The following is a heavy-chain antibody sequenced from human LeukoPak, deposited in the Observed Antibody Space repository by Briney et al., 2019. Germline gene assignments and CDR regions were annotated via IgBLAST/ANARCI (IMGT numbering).Heavy chain of an antibody. V-gene: IGHV4-59*08. CDR2: IYYSGST. D-gene: IGHD3-3*01. Sequence: PSETLSLTCTVSGGSISSYYWSWIRQPPGKGLEWIGYIYYSGSTYYNPSLKSRVTISVDTSKNQFSLKLSSVTAADTAVYYCAGTIFGVVIISRGGYMDVWGKGTTVTVSS. CDR3: AGTIFGVVIISRGGYMDV. CDR1: GGSISSYY. J-gene: IGHJ6*03.